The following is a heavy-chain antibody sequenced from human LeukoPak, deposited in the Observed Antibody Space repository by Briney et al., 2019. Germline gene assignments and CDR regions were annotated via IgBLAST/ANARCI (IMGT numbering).Heavy chain of an antibody. CDR1: GFTFSSYG. D-gene: IGHD3-16*02. J-gene: IGHJ4*02. Sequence: GGSLRLSCAASGFTFSSYGMHWVLQAPGKGLEWVAVISYDGSNKYYADSVKGRFTISRDNSKNTLYLQMNSLRAEDTAVYYCAKDRYDYIWGSYPMAPDYWGQGTLVTVSS. CDR2: ISYDGSNK. CDR3: AKDRYDYIWGSYPMAPDY. V-gene: IGHV3-30*18.